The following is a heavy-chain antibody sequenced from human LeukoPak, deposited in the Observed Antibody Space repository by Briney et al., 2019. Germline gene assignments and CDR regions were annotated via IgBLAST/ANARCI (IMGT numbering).Heavy chain of an antibody. Sequence: PGGSLRLSCAASGFTFRSNWKNWVRQAPGKGLEWVAHVQPDGSAKIYADSVKGRFTISRDNAKDSVYLQMNSLRVEDTAVYYCARDFFGWSSLGHWGQGTLVTVSS. CDR1: GFTFRSNW. V-gene: IGHV3-7*01. CDR2: VQPDGSAK. J-gene: IGHJ1*01. CDR3: ARDFFGWSSLGH. D-gene: IGHD6-19*01.